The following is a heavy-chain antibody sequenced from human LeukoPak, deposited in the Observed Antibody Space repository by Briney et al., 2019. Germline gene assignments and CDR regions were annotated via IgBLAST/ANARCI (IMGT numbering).Heavy chain of an antibody. Sequence: GGSLRLSCAASGFTFSNAWMSWGRQAPGKGLEWVGRIKSKTDGGTTDYAAPVKGRFTISRDDSKNTLYLQMHSLKTEDTAVYYCTTQGVYSSSSDDYWGQGTLVTVSS. J-gene: IGHJ4*02. CDR1: GFTFSNAW. V-gene: IGHV3-15*01. D-gene: IGHD6-6*01. CDR3: TTQGVYSSSSDDY. CDR2: IKSKTDGGTT.